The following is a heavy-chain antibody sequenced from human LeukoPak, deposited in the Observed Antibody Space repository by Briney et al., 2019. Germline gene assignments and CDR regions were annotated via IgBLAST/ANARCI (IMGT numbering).Heavy chain of an antibody. D-gene: IGHD2-2*01. V-gene: IGHV1-24*01. CDR3: ATLPLDCSSTSCYV. J-gene: IGHJ4*02. CDR2: FDPEDGET. CDR1: GYTLTELS. Sequence: ASVKVSCKVSGYTLTELSMHWVRQAPGKGLEWMGGFDPEDGETIYAQKFQGRVTMTEDTSTDTAYMELSSLRSEDTAVYSCATLPLDCSSTSCYVWGQGTLVTVSS.